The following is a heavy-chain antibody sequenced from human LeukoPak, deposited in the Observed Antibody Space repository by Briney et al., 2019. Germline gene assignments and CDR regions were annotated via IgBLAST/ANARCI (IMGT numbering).Heavy chain of an antibody. J-gene: IGHJ2*01. Sequence: SETLSLTCAVYGGSFSGYFWSWVRQPPGKGLEWIGEINHSGSTNYNPSLKSRVTISVDTSKNQFSLKLGSVTAADTAVYYCARRIGYSSGWPHWYFDVWGRGTLVTVSS. D-gene: IGHD6-19*01. CDR3: ARRIGYSSGWPHWYFDV. CDR2: INHSGST. V-gene: IGHV4-34*01. CDR1: GGSFSGYF.